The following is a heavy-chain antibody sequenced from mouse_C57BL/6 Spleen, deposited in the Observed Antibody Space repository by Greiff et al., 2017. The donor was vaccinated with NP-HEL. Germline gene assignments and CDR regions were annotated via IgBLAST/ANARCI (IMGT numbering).Heavy chain of an antibody. CDR1: GYTFTDYY. Sequence: VQLQQSGPVLVKPGASVKMSCKASGYTFTDYYMNWVKQSHGQSLEWIGVINPYNGGTSYNQKFKGKATLTVDKSSSTAYMELNSLTSEDSAVYYCARDDDGSSYDAMDYWGQGTSVTVSS. CDR3: ARDDDGSSYDAMDY. CDR2: INPYNGGT. J-gene: IGHJ4*01. V-gene: IGHV1-19*01. D-gene: IGHD1-1*01.